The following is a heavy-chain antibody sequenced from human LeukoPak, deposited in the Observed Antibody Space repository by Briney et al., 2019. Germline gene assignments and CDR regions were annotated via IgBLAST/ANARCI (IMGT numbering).Heavy chain of an antibody. CDR2: IYYSGST. CDR3: ARGGSGTYYHY. V-gene: IGHV4-59*01. CDR1: GGSITSYH. J-gene: IGHJ4*02. Sequence: PSETLSLTCTVSGGSITSYHYSWIRQPPGKGLEWIGYIYYSGSTNYNPSLKSRVTISVDTSKNQFSLKLSSVTAADTAVYYCARGGSGTYYHYWGRGTLVTVSS. D-gene: IGHD1-26*01.